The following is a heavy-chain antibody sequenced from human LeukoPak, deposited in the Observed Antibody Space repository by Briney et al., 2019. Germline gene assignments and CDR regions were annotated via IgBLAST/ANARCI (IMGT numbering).Heavy chain of an antibody. CDR2: ISWNSGSI. CDR1: GFTFDDYA. J-gene: IGHJ4*02. CDR3: AKDIGGFIAVAGMGYFDY. D-gene: IGHD6-19*01. V-gene: IGHV3-9*01. Sequence: PGGSLRLSCAASGFTFDDYAMPWVRQAPGKGLEWVSGISWNSGSIGYADSVKGRFTISRDNAKNSLYLQMNSLRAEDTALYYCAKDIGGFIAVAGMGYFDYWGQGTLVTVSS.